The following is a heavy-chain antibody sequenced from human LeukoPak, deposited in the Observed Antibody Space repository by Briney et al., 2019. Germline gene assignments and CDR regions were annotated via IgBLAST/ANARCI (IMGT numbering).Heavy chain of an antibody. Sequence: GGSLRLSCAASGFTFSSYSMNWVRQAPGKGLEWVSSISSSSSSYIYYADSVKGRFTVSRDNAKNSLYLQMNSLRAEDTAVYYCARGRGYSYGADDFDYWGQGTLVTVSS. J-gene: IGHJ4*02. CDR1: GFTFSSYS. V-gene: IGHV3-21*01. CDR3: ARGRGYSYGADDFDY. D-gene: IGHD5-18*01. CDR2: ISSSSSSYI.